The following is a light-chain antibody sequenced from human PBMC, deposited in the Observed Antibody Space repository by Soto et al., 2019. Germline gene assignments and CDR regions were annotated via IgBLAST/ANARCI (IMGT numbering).Light chain of an antibody. CDR2: EVS. Sequence: QSVLTQPASVSGSPGQSITISCTGTSSDVGDYKYVSWYQQHPGKAPKLVISEVSNRPSGISNRFSGSKSGNTASLTISGLQAEDEADYYCSSYTTIFTYVFGTGTKVPS. V-gene: IGLV2-14*01. J-gene: IGLJ1*01. CDR1: SSDVGDYKY. CDR3: SSYTTIFTYV.